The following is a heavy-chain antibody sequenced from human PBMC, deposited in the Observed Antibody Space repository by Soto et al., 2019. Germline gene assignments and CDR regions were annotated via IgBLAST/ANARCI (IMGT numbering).Heavy chain of an antibody. CDR1: GFTFSSYW. Sequence: GGSLRLSCAASGFTFSSYWMSWVRQAPGKGLEWVANIKQDGSEKYYVDSVKGRFTLSRDNAKNSLQLQMNSLRAEDTAIYFCARVAYFNGWIFDYWGQGTLVTVSS. CDR2: IKQDGSEK. D-gene: IGHD6-19*01. J-gene: IGHJ4*01. CDR3: ARVAYFNGWIFDY. V-gene: IGHV3-7*01.